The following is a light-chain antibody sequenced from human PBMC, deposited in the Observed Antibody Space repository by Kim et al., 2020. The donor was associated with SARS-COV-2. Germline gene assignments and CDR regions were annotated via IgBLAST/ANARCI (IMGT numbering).Light chain of an antibody. CDR1: TGAVSSGYY. J-gene: IGLJ2*01. V-gene: IGLV7-43*01. CDR2: SIK. Sequence: PGGTVTLTCASSTGAVSSGYYPNWVQQKPGQAPRALIYSIKNRHSWTPARFSGSLLGGKAALTLSGAQPEDEAEYYCLLYYDGAQVFGGGTQLTVL. CDR3: LLYYDGAQV.